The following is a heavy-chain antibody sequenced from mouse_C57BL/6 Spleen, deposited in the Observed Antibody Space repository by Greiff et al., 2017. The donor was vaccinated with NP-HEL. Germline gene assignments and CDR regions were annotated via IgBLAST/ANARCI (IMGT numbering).Heavy chain of an antibody. CDR3: ARGVYDYVFDY. CDR1: GYTFTDYY. J-gene: IGHJ2*01. Sequence: EVQLQQSGPELVKPGASVKISCKASGYTFTDYYMNWVKQSHGKSLEWIGDINPNNGGTSYNQKFKGKATLTVDKSSSTAYMELRSLTSEDSAVYYCARGVYDYVFDYWGQGTTLTVSS. CDR2: INPNNGGT. V-gene: IGHV1-26*01. D-gene: IGHD2-4*01.